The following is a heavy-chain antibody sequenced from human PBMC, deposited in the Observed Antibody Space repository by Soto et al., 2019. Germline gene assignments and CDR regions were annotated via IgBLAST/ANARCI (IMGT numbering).Heavy chain of an antibody. Sequence: EMQLVESGGRLVQPGMSLRLSCAASAFTFDDYAMYWVRQVPGKGLEWVSGISWNSGRIGYADSVKGRFTISRDNAKNSLYLQMNSLRPEDTALYYCTKARLWGGDGYNSYYYNAMDVWGQGTTVTVSS. D-gene: IGHD3-16*01. V-gene: IGHV3-9*01. J-gene: IGHJ6*02. CDR2: ISWNSGRI. CDR1: AFTFDDYA. CDR3: TKARLWGGDGYNSYYYNAMDV.